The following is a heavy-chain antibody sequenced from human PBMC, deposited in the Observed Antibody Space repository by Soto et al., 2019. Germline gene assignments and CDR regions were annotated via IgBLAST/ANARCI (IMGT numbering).Heavy chain of an antibody. Sequence: WPWLRQPPGKGLEWIGYIYHSGSTYYNPSLKSRVTISVDRSKNQFSLKLSSVTAADTAVYYCARVPDVWGQGTTVTVSS. CDR3: ARVPDV. V-gene: IGHV4-30-2*01. J-gene: IGHJ6*02. CDR2: IYHSGST.